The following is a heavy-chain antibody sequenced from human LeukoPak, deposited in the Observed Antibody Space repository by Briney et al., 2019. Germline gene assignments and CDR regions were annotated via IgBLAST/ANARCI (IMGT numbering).Heavy chain of an antibody. J-gene: IGHJ4*02. Sequence: PSETLSLTCAVYGGSFSGYYWSWIRQPPGKGLEWIGEINHSGSTNYNPSLKSRVTISVDTSKNQFSLKLSSVTAADTAVYYCARLWYYYDSSGYYYFDYWGQGTLVTVSS. D-gene: IGHD3-22*01. CDR2: INHSGST. V-gene: IGHV4-34*01. CDR1: GGSFSGYY. CDR3: ARLWYYYDSSGYYYFDY.